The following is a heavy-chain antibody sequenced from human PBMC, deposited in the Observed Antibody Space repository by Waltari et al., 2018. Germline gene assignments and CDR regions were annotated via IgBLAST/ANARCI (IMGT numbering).Heavy chain of an antibody. J-gene: IGHJ4*02. V-gene: IGHV3-30*02. CDR3: AKGALGRVDY. CDR1: GFTFSSYG. Sequence: QVQLVESGGGVVQPGGSLRRSCAASGFTFSSYGMHWVRQAPGKGLEWVAFIRYDGSNKYYADSVKGRFTISRDNSKNTLYLQMNSLRAEDTAVYYCAKGALGRVDYWGQGTLVTVSS. CDR2: IRYDGSNK. D-gene: IGHD1-26*01.